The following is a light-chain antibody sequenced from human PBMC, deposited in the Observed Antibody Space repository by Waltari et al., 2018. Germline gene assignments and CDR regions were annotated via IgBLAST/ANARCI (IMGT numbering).Light chain of an antibody. Sequence: EIVLTQSQGTLSLSPGERANLSCRASQSVARALACYQQKPGQPPRLLIYNTYTRATGVPDRFSGGGSGTDFSLTISRLETEDFAVYYCQNYVRLPATFGQGTKVEIK. CDR1: QSVARA. V-gene: IGKV3-20*01. CDR3: QNYVRLPAT. CDR2: NTY. J-gene: IGKJ1*01.